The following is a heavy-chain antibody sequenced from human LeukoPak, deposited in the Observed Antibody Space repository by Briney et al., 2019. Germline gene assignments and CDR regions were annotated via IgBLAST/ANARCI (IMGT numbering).Heavy chain of an antibody. J-gene: IGHJ6*03. CDR2: IIPIFGTA. D-gene: IGHD6-25*01. CDR1: GGTFSSYA. Sequence: VKVSCKASGGTFSSYAISWVRQAPGQGLEWMGGIIPIFGTANYAQKFQGRVTITTDESTSTAYMELSSLRSEDTAVYYCARGPGYYYYYYYMDVWGKGTTVTVSS. CDR3: ARGPGYYYYYYYMDV. V-gene: IGHV1-69*13.